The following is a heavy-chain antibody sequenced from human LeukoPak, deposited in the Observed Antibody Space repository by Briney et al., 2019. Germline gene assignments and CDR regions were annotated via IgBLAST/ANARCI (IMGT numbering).Heavy chain of an antibody. CDR1: GYTFTTYG. V-gene: IGHV1-18*01. CDR2: ISAYNGNT. D-gene: IGHD3-3*01. CDR3: ARIEDYDFWSGYHTIDY. Sequence: ASVTVSCTASGYTFTTYGISWVRHAPRQGIEWMGWISAYNGNTNYAQKVQGRVTMTTDTSSSTAYMELRSLRSDDTAVYYCARIEDYDFWSGYHTIDYWGQGTLVTVSS. J-gene: IGHJ4*02.